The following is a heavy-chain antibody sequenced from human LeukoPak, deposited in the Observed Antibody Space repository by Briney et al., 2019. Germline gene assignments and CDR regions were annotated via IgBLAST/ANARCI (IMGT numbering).Heavy chain of an antibody. CDR3: ARETGDKDDAFDI. Sequence: GGSLRLSCAASGFTFSSYWMSWVRQAPGKGLEWVANIKQDGSEKYYVDSVKGRFTISRDNAKNSLNLQMNSLRAEDTAVYYCARETGDKDDAFDIWGQGTMVTVSS. CDR1: GFTFSSYW. D-gene: IGHD7-27*01. J-gene: IGHJ3*02. V-gene: IGHV3-7*01. CDR2: IKQDGSEK.